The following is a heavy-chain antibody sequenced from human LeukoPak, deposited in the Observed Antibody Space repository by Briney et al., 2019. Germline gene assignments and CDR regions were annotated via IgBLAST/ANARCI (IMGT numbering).Heavy chain of an antibody. J-gene: IGHJ4*02. D-gene: IGHD3-22*01. CDR2: ISAYNGNT. Sequence: LWASVKVSCKASGYTFTSYGISWVRQAPGQGLEWMGWISAYNGNTNYAQKLQGRVTMTTDTSTSTAYMELRSLRSDDTAVYYCARAPYYYDSSGYYGSSLWGQGTLVTVSS. V-gene: IGHV1-18*01. CDR3: ARAPYYYDSSGYYGSSL. CDR1: GYTFTSYG.